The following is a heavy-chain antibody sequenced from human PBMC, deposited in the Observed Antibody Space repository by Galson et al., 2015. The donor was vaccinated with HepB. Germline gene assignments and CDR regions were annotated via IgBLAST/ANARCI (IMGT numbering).Heavy chain of an antibody. J-gene: IGHJ4*02. Sequence: SLRLSCAASGFTFSGSAIHWVRQAPGKGPEWAGRIRSKAANYATAYVESLKGRFTISRDDSKNTAYLHMNSLKTEDTAVYYCSRLGDFSGYSSRWGQGTLVTVSS. V-gene: IGHV3-73*01. D-gene: IGHD6-19*01. CDR1: GFTFSGSA. CDR2: IRSKAANYAT. CDR3: SRLGDFSGYSSR.